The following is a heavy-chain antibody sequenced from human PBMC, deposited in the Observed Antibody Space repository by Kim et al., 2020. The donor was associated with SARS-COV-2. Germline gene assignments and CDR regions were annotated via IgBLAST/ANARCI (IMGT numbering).Heavy chain of an antibody. V-gene: IGHV4-59*13. CDR2: IYNSGST. CDR1: GGSISSYY. D-gene: IGHD3-3*01. CDR3: ARDRHDGPIDN. Sequence: SETLSLTCTVSGGSISSYYWSWIRQPPGKVLEWIAYIYNSGSTNYNPSHKSRVTISVDKSKNQFSLKLSSVTAANTAVYYCARDRHDGPIDNWGQGTLITVSS. J-gene: IGHJ4*02.